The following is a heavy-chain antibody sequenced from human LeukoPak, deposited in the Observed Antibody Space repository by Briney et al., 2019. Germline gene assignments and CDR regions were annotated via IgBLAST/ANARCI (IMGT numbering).Heavy chain of an antibody. CDR1: GGSISSSSYY. V-gene: IGHV4-39*07. CDR3: ARDHFLGSSGWYPFDY. D-gene: IGHD6-19*01. J-gene: IGHJ4*02. Sequence: PSETLSLTCTVSGGSISSSSYYWGWIRQPPGKGLEWIGSIYYSGSTYYNPSLKSRVTISVDTSKNQFSLKLSSVTAADTAVYYCARDHFLGSSGWYPFDYWGQGTLVTVSS. CDR2: IYYSGST.